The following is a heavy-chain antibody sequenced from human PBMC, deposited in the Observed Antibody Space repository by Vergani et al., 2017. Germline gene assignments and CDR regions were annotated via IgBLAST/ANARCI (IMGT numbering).Heavy chain of an antibody. J-gene: IGHJ6*02. D-gene: IGHD2/OR15-2a*01. CDR1: GFTLNTYG. CDR3: ANSVIAGNVGVAYFGMDV. CDR2: IRYDGSSE. Sequence: QVQILQSGGGVVQPGGSLRLSCTLSGFTLNTYGIHWVRPAPGKGLEWVSFIRYDGSSEYYGDSVKGRFTMSRDNSQNTVNLQMNSLRTEDTAVYFCANSVIAGNVGVAYFGMDVWGQGTTVTVSS. V-gene: IGHV3-30*02.